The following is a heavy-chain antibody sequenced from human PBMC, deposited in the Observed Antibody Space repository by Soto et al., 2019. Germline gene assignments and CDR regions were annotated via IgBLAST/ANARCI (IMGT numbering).Heavy chain of an antibody. Sequence: GGSQRLSCAASGFSLSPYWMHWVRQVPGRGLEWVARLSSDGFGAAYADSVKGRFFISRDIARNTLSLQTNSLRADDTAVYYCARDLGGPDYWGRGTSVTVSS. J-gene: IGHJ4*02. V-gene: IGHV3-74*03. CDR1: GFSLSPYW. D-gene: IGHD3-16*01. CDR3: ARDLGGPDY. CDR2: LSSDGFGA.